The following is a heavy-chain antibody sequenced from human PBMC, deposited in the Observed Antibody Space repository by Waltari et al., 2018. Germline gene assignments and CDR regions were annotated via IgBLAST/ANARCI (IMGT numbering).Heavy chain of an antibody. V-gene: IGHV3-23*01. CDR3: AKGVGPNNNWFDP. Sequence: EVQLLESGGGLVQPGESLRLSCAASGFTFSSYAMSWVRQAPGKGLEWVSAISGSGGSTYYADYVKGRFTISRDNSKNTLYLQMNSLRAEDTAVYYCAKGVGPNNNWFDPWGQGTLVTVSS. CDR2: ISGSGGST. J-gene: IGHJ5*02. D-gene: IGHD1-26*01. CDR1: GFTFSSYA.